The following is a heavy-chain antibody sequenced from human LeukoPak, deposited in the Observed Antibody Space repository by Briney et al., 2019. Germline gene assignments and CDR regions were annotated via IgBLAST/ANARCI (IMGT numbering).Heavy chain of an antibody. D-gene: IGHD1-7*01. V-gene: IGHV4-30-2*01. CDR1: GGSISSGGYS. J-gene: IGHJ4*02. CDR3: ARGGVELFDY. CDR2: IYHSGST. Sequence: SETLSLTCAVSGGSISSGGYSWSWIRQPPGKGLEWIGYIYHSGSTYYNPSLKSRVTISVDRSKNQFSLKLSSVTAADTAVYYCARGGVELFDYWGQGTLVTVSS.